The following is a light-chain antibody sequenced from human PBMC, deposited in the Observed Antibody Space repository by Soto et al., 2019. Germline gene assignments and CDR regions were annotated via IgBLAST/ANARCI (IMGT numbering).Light chain of an antibody. CDR1: SSNIGAGYD. J-gene: IGLJ1*01. V-gene: IGLV1-40*01. CDR2: GNS. Sequence: QSVLTQPPSVSGAPGQRVTISCTGSSSNIGAGYDVHWYQQLPGTAPKLLIYGNSNRPSGVPDRFSGSKSGTSASLAITGLQAEDEADYYCQSYDSSLSGYVFGSVTKV. CDR3: QSYDSSLSGYV.